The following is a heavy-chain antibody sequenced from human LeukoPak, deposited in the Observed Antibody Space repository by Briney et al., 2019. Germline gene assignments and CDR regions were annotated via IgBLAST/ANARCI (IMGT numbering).Heavy chain of an antibody. J-gene: IGHJ1*01. CDR2: ISGSGSNT. D-gene: IGHD1-26*01. CDR3: AKEEPAGGLQH. Sequence: GGSLRLSCAASGFTFTTYGMIWVRQAPGKGLEWVLGISGSGSNTYYADSAKGRFTISRDNSKNTLYLQMNSLRAEDTAVYYCAKEEPAGGLQHWGQGTLVTVSS. V-gene: IGHV3-23*01. CDR1: GFTFTTYG.